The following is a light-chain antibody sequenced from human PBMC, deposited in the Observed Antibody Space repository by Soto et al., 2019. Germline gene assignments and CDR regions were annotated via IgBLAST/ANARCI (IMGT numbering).Light chain of an antibody. Sequence: EIVMTQSPATLSVSPGERATLSCRASQSVSSNLAWYQQKPGQAPRLLIYGASTRATGIPARFSGSGSGIEFTLTISSLQSEDFAVYYCQQYNNWKTFGQGTKV. CDR3: QQYNNWKT. CDR1: QSVSSN. V-gene: IGKV3-15*01. CDR2: GAS. J-gene: IGKJ1*01.